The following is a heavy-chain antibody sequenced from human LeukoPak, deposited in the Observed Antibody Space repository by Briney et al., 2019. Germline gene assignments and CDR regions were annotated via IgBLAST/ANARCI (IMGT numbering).Heavy chain of an antibody. CDR1: GGTFSNFA. Sequence: GASVKVSCKASGGTFSNFAISWVRQAPGQGLQWMGGIIPIFGTASYAQKFQGRVTITTDESTSTAYMELRSLRSEDTAVYYCARGSSGYSFYYYGMDVWGQGTTVTVSS. CDR2: IIPIFGTA. J-gene: IGHJ6*02. CDR3: ARGSSGYSFYYYGMDV. V-gene: IGHV1-69*05. D-gene: IGHD3-22*01.